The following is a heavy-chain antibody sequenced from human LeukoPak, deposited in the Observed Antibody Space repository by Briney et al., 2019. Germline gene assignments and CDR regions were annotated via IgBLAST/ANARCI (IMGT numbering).Heavy chain of an antibody. CDR1: GFTFDDYA. CDR3: AKDPGHNWNDGAFDI. J-gene: IGHJ3*02. V-gene: IGHV3-9*01. Sequence: GGSLRLSCAASGFTFDDYAMHWVRQAPGKGLEWVSGISWNSGSIGYADSVKGRFTISRDNAKNSLYLQMNSLRAEDTALYYCAKDPGHNWNDGAFDIWGQGTMVTVSS. D-gene: IGHD1-20*01. CDR2: ISWNSGSI.